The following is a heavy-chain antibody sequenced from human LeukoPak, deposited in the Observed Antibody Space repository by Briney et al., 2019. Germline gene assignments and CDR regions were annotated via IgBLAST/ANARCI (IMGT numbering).Heavy chain of an antibody. J-gene: IGHJ4*02. D-gene: IGHD6-13*01. CDR2: IYTSGST. CDR1: GGSISSYY. V-gene: IGHV4-4*07. CDR3: ARDLVVSGAAGTSGY. Sequence: NPSETLSLTCTVSGGSISSYYWSWIRQPAGKGLEWIGRIYTSGSTNYNPSLKSRVTMSVDTSKNQFSLKLSSVTAADTAVYYCARDLVVSGAAGTSGYWGQGTLVTVSS.